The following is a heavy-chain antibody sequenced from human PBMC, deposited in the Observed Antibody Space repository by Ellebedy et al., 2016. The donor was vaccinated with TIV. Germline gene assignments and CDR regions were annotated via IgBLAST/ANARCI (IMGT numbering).Heavy chain of an antibody. V-gene: IGHV4-39*01. CDR3: ARQAGGIRYFDWFSGFDY. D-gene: IGHD3-9*01. Sequence: SETLSLXXSVSGGSINSSSFYWGWIRQSPGKGLEWIGNIYYSGSTYYNPSLKSRVTISVDTSKNQFSLKMRSVTAADTAVYYCARQAGGIRYFDWFSGFDYWGQGTLVTVSS. CDR1: GGSINSSSFY. J-gene: IGHJ4*02. CDR2: IYYSGST.